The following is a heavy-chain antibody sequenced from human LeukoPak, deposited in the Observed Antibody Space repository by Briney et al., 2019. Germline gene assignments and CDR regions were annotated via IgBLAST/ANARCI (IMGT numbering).Heavy chain of an antibody. CDR3: ARTRVPAAPFDY. J-gene: IGHJ4*02. Sequence: PGGSLRLSCAASGFTFDDYGMSWVRQAPGKGLEWVSGINCNGGSTGYADSVKGRFTISRDNAKNSLYLQMNSLRAEDTALYYCARTRVPAAPFDYWGQGTLVTVSS. CDR2: INCNGGST. CDR1: GFTFDDYG. D-gene: IGHD2-2*01. V-gene: IGHV3-20*04.